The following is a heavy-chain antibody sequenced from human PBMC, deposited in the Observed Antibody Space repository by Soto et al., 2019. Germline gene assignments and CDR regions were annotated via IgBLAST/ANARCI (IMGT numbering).Heavy chain of an antibody. J-gene: IGHJ4*02. CDR1: GFTFSAYA. D-gene: IGHD6-19*01. CDR2: ISYDGSNK. Sequence: SLSLSCAAAGFTFSAYAMSWVLQAPGNGLEWVAVISYDGSNKYYADSVKGRFTISRDNSKNTLYLQMNSLRAEDTAVYYCAKDRQSGIAVAGTARLDYWGQGNLVTVSS. CDR3: AKDRQSGIAVAGTARLDY. V-gene: IGHV3-30*18.